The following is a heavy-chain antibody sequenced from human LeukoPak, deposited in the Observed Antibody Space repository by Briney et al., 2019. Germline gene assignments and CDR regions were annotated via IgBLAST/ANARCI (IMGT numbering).Heavy chain of an antibody. CDR3: GRVVGGNYYGSETDDY. J-gene: IGHJ4*02. Sequence: ASVKVSCKASGYTFTGYYMHWVRQAPGQGLEWMGWINPNSGGTNYAQKFQGRVTMTRDTSISTAYMELSRLRSDDTAVYYCGRVVGGNYYGSETDDYWGQGTLVTVSS. D-gene: IGHD3-10*01. CDR2: INPNSGGT. V-gene: IGHV1-2*02. CDR1: GYTFTGYY.